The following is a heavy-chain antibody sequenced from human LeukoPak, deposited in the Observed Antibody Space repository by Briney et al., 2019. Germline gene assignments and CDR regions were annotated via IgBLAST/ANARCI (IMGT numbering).Heavy chain of an antibody. Sequence: SVKVSCKASGDTFSRNTISWVRQAPGQGLEWMGRSIPILDMANYAQKFQGRVTITADKSTSTAYMELSSLRSEDTAVYYCASGGFDSSVDYWGQGTLVTVSS. D-gene: IGHD3-22*01. J-gene: IGHJ4*02. V-gene: IGHV1-69*02. CDR3: ASGGFDSSVDY. CDR1: GDTFSRNT. CDR2: SIPILDMA.